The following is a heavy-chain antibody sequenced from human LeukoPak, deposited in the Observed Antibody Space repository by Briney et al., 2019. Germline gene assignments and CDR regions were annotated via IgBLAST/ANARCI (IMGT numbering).Heavy chain of an antibody. Sequence: PSETLSLTCAVSGGSISSSNWWSWVRRPPGKGLEWIGEIYHSGSTNYNPSLKSRVTISVDTSKNQFSLKLSSVTAADTAVYYCARDFGRTPGSDAFDIWGQGTMVTVSS. V-gene: IGHV4-4*02. D-gene: IGHD3-10*01. J-gene: IGHJ3*02. CDR2: IYHSGST. CDR1: GGSISSSNW. CDR3: ARDFGRTPGSDAFDI.